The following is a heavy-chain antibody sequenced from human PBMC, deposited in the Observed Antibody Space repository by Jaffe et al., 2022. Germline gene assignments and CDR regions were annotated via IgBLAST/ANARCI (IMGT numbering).Heavy chain of an antibody. J-gene: IGHJ4*02. CDR2: IIPIFGTA. CDR1: GGTFSSYA. CDR3: ARGCSSTSCYGVGVYGDYGQIFDY. Sequence: QVQLVQSGAEVKKPGSSVKVSCKASGGTFSSYAISWVRQAPGQGLEWMGGIIPIFGTANYAQKFQGRVTITADESTSTAYMELSSLRSEDTAVYYCARGCSSTSCYGVGVYGDYGQIFDYWGQGTLVTVSS. V-gene: IGHV1-69*01. D-gene: IGHD2-2*01.